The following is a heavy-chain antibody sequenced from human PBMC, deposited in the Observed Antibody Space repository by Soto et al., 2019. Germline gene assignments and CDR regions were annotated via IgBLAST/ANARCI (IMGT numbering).Heavy chain of an antibody. Sequence: SETLSLTCAVYGGSFSGYYWSWIRQPPGKGLEWIGEINHSGSTNYNPSLKSRVTISVDTSKNQFSLKLSSVTAADTAVYYCASLARGPLIAARSDANYYYYMDVWGKGTTVTVSS. CDR1: GGSFSGYY. J-gene: IGHJ6*03. CDR2: INHSGST. D-gene: IGHD6-6*01. V-gene: IGHV4-34*01. CDR3: ASLARGPLIAARSDANYYYYMDV.